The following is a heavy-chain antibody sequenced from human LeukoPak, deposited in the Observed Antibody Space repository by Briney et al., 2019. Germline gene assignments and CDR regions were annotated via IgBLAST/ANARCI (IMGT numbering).Heavy chain of an antibody. J-gene: IGHJ3*02. V-gene: IGHV3-74*01. Sequence: PGGSLRLSCAASGFSFSSSWMHWVRQAPGKGLVWIPRIKSDGSSASYADSVKGRFTISRDNAKNTLYLQMNSLRAEDTAVYYCARDPHGGSGGPHDAFDIWGQGTMVTVSS. CDR1: GFSFSSSW. CDR2: IKSDGSSA. D-gene: IGHD3-10*01. CDR3: ARDPHGGSGGPHDAFDI.